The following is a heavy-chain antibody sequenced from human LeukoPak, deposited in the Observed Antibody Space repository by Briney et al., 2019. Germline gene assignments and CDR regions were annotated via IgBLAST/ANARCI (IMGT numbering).Heavy chain of an antibody. CDR2: INSDGSIT. Sequence: GGSLRLSCAASGFAFSTYWMHWVRQVPGKGLVWVSRINSDGSITTYADSVKGRFTISRDNAKNTLYLQMNSLRVEDTAVYYCAGGISATGGGWGQGTMVTVSS. V-gene: IGHV3-74*01. D-gene: IGHD6-13*01. CDR3: AGGISATGGG. CDR1: GFAFSTYW. J-gene: IGHJ3*01.